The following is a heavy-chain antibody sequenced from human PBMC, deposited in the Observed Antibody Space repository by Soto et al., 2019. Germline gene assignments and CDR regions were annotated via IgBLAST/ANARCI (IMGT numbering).Heavy chain of an antibody. D-gene: IGHD4-4*01. CDR3: ARIRLQIAFEI. CDR2: MNPNTGYT. CDR1: GYTDTGYD. Sequence: QVQLVQSGAEVKKPGASVKVSCKASGYTDTGYDIHWVRQATGQGLEWMGWMNPNTGYTANAQKFQGRVTMTRNRSISTVYMELSRLSSEDTAVYYSARIRLQIAFEIWGQGTMFTVSS. J-gene: IGHJ3*02. V-gene: IGHV1-8*01.